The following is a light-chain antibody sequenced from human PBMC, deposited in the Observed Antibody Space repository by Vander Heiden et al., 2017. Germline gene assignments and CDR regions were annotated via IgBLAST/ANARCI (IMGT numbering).Light chain of an antibody. CDR1: QSLLHGNGYSY. CDR2: LGS. Sequence: DIVMTQSPLSLPVTPGEPASISCRSSQSLLHGNGYSYLDWYLQKPGQSPQLLIYLGSIRASGVPDRFSGSESGTDFTLKISRVEAEDVGIYYCMQALQSPRTFGQGTKVEIK. J-gene: IGKJ1*01. CDR3: MQALQSPRT. V-gene: IGKV2-28*01.